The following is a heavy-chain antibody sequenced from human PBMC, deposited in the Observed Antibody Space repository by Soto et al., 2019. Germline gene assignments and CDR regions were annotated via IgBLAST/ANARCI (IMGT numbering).Heavy chain of an antibody. V-gene: IGHV3-23*01. J-gene: IGHJ4*02. CDR1: GFTFDDYA. CDR2: ISGSGGST. Sequence: GGSLRLSCAASGFTFDDYAMHWVRQAPGKGLEWVSAISGSGGSTYYADSVKGRFTISRDNSKNTLYLQMNSLRAEDTALYYCAKVPVGATGRFDYWGQGTLVTVSS. D-gene: IGHD1-26*01. CDR3: AKVPVGATGRFDY.